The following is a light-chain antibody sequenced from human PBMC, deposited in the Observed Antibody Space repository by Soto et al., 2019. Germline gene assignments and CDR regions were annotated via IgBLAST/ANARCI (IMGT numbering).Light chain of an antibody. CDR1: QSLEHSDGKTY. Sequence: DVVMTQSPLSRPVTLGQPASISCTSSQSLEHSDGKTYLNWFLQRPGQSPRRLIYKVSNRDSGVPDRFSGSGSGTDFTLKISRVEAEDVGIYYCMQGGHWPWTFGQGTKVDIK. CDR3: MQGGHWPWT. CDR2: KVS. V-gene: IGKV2-30*02. J-gene: IGKJ1*01.